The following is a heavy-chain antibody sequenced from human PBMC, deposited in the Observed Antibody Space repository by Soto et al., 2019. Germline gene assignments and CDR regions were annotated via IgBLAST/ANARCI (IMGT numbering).Heavy chain of an antibody. V-gene: IGHV4-59*01. D-gene: IGHD4-17*01. CDR2: IYYSGST. J-gene: IGHJ4*02. CDR1: GGSISSYY. CDR3: ARRVDYGFDY. Sequence: PSETLSLTCTVSGGSISSYYWSWIRQPPGKGLEWIGYIYYSGSTNYNPSLKSRVTISVDTSKNQFSLKLSSVTAADTAVYYCARRVDYGFDYWGQGTLVTVSS.